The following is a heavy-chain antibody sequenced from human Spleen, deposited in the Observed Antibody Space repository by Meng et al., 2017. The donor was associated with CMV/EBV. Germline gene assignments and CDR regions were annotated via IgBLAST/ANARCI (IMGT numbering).Heavy chain of an antibody. D-gene: IGHD1-26*01. Sequence: GGSLRLSCAASGFTFSSYAMSWVRQAPGKGLEWVSAISGSGGSTYYADSVKGRFTISRDNSKNTLYLQMNSLRAEDTAVYYCAKPTLMWSGSYLYLDYWGQGTLVTVSS. CDR3: AKPTLMWSGSYLYLDY. CDR1: GFTFSSYA. CDR2: ISGSGGST. V-gene: IGHV3-23*01. J-gene: IGHJ4*02.